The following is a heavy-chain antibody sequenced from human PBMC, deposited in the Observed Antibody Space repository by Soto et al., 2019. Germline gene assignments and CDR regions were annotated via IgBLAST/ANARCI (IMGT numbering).Heavy chain of an antibody. CDR2: IYSGGST. CDR3: ARIAVAGPYYFDY. V-gene: IGHV3-53*01. CDR1: GFTVSSNY. J-gene: IGHJ4*02. D-gene: IGHD6-19*01. Sequence: PGGSLRLSCAASGFTVSSNYMSWVRQAPGKGLEWVSVIYSGGSTYYADSVNGRFTISRDNSKNTLYLQMNSLRAEDTAVYYCARIAVAGPYYFDYWGQGTLVTVSS.